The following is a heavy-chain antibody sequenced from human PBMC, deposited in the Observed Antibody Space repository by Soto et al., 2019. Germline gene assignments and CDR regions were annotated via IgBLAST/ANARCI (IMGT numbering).Heavy chain of an antibody. Sequence: ASVKVSCKASGYTFTSYAMHWVRQAPGQRLEWMGWINAGNGNTKYSQKFQGRVTITRDTSASTAYMELSSLRSEDTAVYYCAGNYDCSSTSRPPGDIWGQGTMVTVSS. CDR2: INAGNGNT. CDR1: GYTFTSYA. V-gene: IGHV1-3*01. J-gene: IGHJ3*02. CDR3: AGNYDCSSTSRPPGDI. D-gene: IGHD2-2*01.